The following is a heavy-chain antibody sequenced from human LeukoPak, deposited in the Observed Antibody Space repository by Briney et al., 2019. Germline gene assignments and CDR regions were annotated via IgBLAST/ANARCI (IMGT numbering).Heavy chain of an antibody. CDR1: GFTFSSYW. V-gene: IGHV3-7*01. D-gene: IGHD1-1*01. Sequence: GGSLRLSCAASGFTFSSYWMSWVRQDPGKGLEWVANIKQDGSEKYYVDSVKGRFTISRDNAKNSLYLQMNSLRAEDTAVYYCATANWNYYYYYMDVWGKGTTVTVSS. CDR2: IKQDGSEK. J-gene: IGHJ6*03. CDR3: ATANWNYYYYYMDV.